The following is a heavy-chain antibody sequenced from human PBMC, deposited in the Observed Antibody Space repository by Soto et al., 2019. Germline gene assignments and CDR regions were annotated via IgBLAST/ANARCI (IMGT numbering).Heavy chain of an antibody. CDR2: ISGSGGSA. D-gene: IGHD2-2*01. V-gene: IGHV3-23*01. Sequence: HPGGSLRLSCAASGFIFSSYALSWVRQAPGKGLEWVSAISGSGGSAYYADSVKGRFTISRDNSKNTLYLQMNSLRAEDTAVYYCAKVVVVPAYWGQGTLVTVSS. J-gene: IGHJ4*02. CDR1: GFIFSSYA. CDR3: AKVVVVPAY.